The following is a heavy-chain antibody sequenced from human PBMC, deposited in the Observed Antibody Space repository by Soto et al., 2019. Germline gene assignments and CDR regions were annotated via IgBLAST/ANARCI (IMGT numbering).Heavy chain of an antibody. V-gene: IGHV4-39*01. J-gene: IGHJ4*02. Sequence: QLQLQESGPGLVKPSETLSLTCTVSGGSISSSSYYWGWIRQPPGKGLEWIGSIYYSGSTYYNPHLKSRVTISVDTSKNQFSLKLSYVTAADTAVYYCARYEEGVVVRTAYFDYWGQGTLVTVSS. CDR1: GGSISSSSYY. CDR3: ARYEEGVVVRTAYFDY. CDR2: IYYSGST. D-gene: IGHD2-15*01.